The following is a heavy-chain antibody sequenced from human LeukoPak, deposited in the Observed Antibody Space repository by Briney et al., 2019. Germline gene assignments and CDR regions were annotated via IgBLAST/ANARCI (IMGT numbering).Heavy chain of an antibody. CDR2: ISYDGSNK. Sequence: SGGSLRLSCAASGFTFSSYGMHWVRQAPGKGLGWVAVISYDGSNKYYADSVKGRFTISRDNSKNTLYLQMNSLRAEDTAVYYCAKDAPYCSGGSCYSDAFDIWGQGTMVTVSS. CDR1: GFTFSSYG. CDR3: AKDAPYCSGGSCYSDAFDI. V-gene: IGHV3-30*18. D-gene: IGHD2-15*01. J-gene: IGHJ3*02.